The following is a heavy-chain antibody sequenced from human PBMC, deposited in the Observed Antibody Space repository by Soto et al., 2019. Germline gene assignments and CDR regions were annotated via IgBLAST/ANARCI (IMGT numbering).Heavy chain of an antibody. CDR1: GFSFSSYW. CDR2: INGDGDYT. D-gene: IGHD5-12*01. V-gene: IGHV3-74*01. Sequence: EVQLVESGGGLVQPGGSLRLSCAASGFSFSSYWMHWLRQVPGKGLVWVSRINGDGDYTNYADSVKGRFTISRDNAKNTLHLQRNSLSAEDTAVYYCARERGGYTSDVWCQGTLVTVS. J-gene: IGHJ4*02. CDR3: ARERGGYTSDV.